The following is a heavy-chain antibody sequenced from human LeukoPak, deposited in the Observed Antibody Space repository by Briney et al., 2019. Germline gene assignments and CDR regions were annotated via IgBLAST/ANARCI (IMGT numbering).Heavy chain of an antibody. J-gene: IGHJ4*02. CDR2: IRSKAYGGTT. CDR1: GFTFGDYA. D-gene: IGHD2-15*01. CDR3: TLSGGIY. Sequence: GRSLRLSCTASGFTFGDYAMSWVRQAPGKGREWVGFIRSKAYGGTTEYAASVKGRFTISRDDSKSIVYLQMNSLKTEDTAVYYYTLSGGIYWGQGTLVTVSS. V-gene: IGHV3-49*04.